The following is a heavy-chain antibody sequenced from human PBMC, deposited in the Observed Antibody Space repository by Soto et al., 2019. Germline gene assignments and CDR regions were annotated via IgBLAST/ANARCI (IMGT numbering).Heavy chain of an antibody. V-gene: IGHV3-23*01. CDR2: VSAGGDMT. J-gene: IGHJ6*02. CDR3: ARGDRGGSGSPASYYHSGLDV. D-gene: IGHD3-10*01. CDR1: GFTFSSYA. Sequence: DVQLLESGGHLVQPGGSLRLSCAASGFTFSSYAMSWVRQAPGKGLEWVSSVSAGGDMTYYSDSVKGRFPISRDNSNNALFLQMNSLRIEDTDLYYCARGDRGGSGSPASYYHSGLDVWGQGATVTVS.